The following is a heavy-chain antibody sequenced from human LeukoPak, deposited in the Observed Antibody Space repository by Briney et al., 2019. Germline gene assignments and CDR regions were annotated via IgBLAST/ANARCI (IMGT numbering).Heavy chain of an antibody. CDR3: ARQYYDSSGYYYVSLGAFDY. Sequence: SETLSLTCTVSGGSISSSSYYWGWIRQPAGKGLEWIGSIYYIGSTYYNPSLKSRVTISVDTSKNQFSLKLSSVTAADTAVYYCARQYYDSSGYYYVSLGAFDYWGQGTLVTVSS. D-gene: IGHD3-22*01. V-gene: IGHV4-39*01. CDR2: IYYIGST. J-gene: IGHJ4*02. CDR1: GGSISSSSYY.